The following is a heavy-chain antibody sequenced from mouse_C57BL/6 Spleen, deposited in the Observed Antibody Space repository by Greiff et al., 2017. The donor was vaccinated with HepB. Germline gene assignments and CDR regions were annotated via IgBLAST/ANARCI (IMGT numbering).Heavy chain of an antibody. J-gene: IGHJ2*01. V-gene: IGHV5-4*01. CDR1: GFTFSSYA. Sequence: EVKLVESGGGLVKPGGSLKLSCAASGFTFSSYAMSWVRQTPEKRLEWVATISDGGSYTYYPDNVKGRFTISRDNAKNNLYLQMSHLKSEDTAMYYCARDDTGDYFDYWGQGTTLTVSS. D-gene: IGHD4-1*01. CDR2: ISDGGSYT. CDR3: ARDDTGDYFDY.